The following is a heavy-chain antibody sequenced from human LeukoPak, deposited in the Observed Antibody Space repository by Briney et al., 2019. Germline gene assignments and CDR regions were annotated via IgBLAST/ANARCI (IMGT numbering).Heavy chain of an antibody. D-gene: IGHD3-22*01. Sequence: SETLSLTCTVSDDSIKSHFWTWIRQPPGKGLEWIGYVYYSGSGSSNPSLKSRLTMSVDTSKSQYYLNLNSVTTADTAMYYCARGSRRHYDGSGYYFGEFDYWGQGILVTVSS. J-gene: IGHJ4*02. CDR1: DDSIKSHF. CDR3: ARGSRRHYDGSGYYFGEFDY. CDR2: VYYSGSG. V-gene: IGHV4-59*11.